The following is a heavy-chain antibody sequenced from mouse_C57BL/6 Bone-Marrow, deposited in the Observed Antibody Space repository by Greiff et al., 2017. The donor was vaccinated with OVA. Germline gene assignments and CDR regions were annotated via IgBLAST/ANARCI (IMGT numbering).Heavy chain of an antibody. V-gene: IGHV1-63*01. CDR1: GYTFTNYW. D-gene: IGHD4-1*01. Sequence: VQRVESGAELVRPGTSVKMSCKASGYTFTNYWIGWAKQRPGHGLEWIGDIYPGGGYTNYNEKFKGKATLTADKSSSTAYMQFSSLTSEDSAIYYCARKDWSYYYAMDYWGQGTSVTVSS. CDR3: ARKDWSYYYAMDY. J-gene: IGHJ4*01. CDR2: IYPGGGYT.